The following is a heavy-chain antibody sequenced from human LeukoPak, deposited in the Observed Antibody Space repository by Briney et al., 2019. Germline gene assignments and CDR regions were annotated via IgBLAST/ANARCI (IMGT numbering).Heavy chain of an antibody. V-gene: IGHV3-53*01. J-gene: IGHJ4*02. D-gene: IGHD2-2*01. CDR3: ARVAAGSCVTSCPYEF. Sequence: GGSLRLSCAASGFTVSSNYISWVRQAPGKGLEWVSVIYSGGGTYYADSVKGRFAISRDNSKNTLYLQMNSLRPEDTAVYYCARVAAGSCVTSCPYEFWGPGTLVTVSS. CDR1: GFTVSSNY. CDR2: IYSGGGT.